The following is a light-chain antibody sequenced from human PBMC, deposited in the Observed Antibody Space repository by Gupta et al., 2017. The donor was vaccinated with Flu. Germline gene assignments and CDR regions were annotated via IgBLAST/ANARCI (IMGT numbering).Light chain of an antibody. J-gene: IGLJ3*02. CDR3: ATWDDSLNAWV. CDR1: SSNIGNND. V-gene: IGLV1-36*01. Sequence: QSVLTQPPSVSEAPRQRVTISCSGSSSNIGNNDVNWYQQLPGKAPKLLIFYDDLLSSGVSDRFSGSKSGTSASLAISGLQSEDEGDYYCATWDDSLNAWVFGGGTKLTVL. CDR2: YDD.